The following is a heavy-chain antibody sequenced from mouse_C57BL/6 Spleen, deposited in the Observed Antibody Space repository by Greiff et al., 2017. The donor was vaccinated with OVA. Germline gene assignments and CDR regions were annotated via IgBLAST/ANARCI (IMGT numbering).Heavy chain of an antibody. V-gene: IGHV1-42*01. CDR2: INPSTGGT. CDR3: ARTYAQQDGSSYVDLYFDV. D-gene: IGHD1-1*01. J-gene: IGHJ1*03. CDR1: GYSFTGYY. Sequence: VQLQQSGPELVKPGASVKISCKASGYSFTGYYMNWVKQSPEKSLEWIGEINPSTGGTTYNQKFKAKATLTVDKSSSTAYIQLKSLTSEDSAVYSCARTYAQQDGSSYVDLYFDVWGTGTTVTVSS.